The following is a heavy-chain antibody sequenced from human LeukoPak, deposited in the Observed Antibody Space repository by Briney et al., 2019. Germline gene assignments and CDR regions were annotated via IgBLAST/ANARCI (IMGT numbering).Heavy chain of an antibody. CDR2: ISGSGGST. J-gene: IGHJ3*02. V-gene: IGHV3-23*01. CDR3: VGGDSSGSLDAFDI. D-gene: IGHD3-22*01. CDR1: GFTFRSYA. Sequence: GGSLRLSCAASGFTFRSYAMSWVRQAPGKGLEWVSAISGSGGSTYYADSVKGRFTISRDNSKNTLYLQMNSLRAEDTAVYYCVGGDSSGSLDAFDIWGQGTMVTVSS.